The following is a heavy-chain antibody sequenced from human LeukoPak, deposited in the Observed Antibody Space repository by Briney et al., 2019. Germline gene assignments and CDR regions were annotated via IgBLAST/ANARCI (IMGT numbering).Heavy chain of an antibody. D-gene: IGHD2-15*01. CDR2: TYSGGST. Sequence: GGSLRLSCAASGFTFSSYAMSWVRQAPGKGLEWVSVTYSGGSTYYADSVKGRFTISRDNSKNTLYLQMNSLRAEDTAVYYCARPYCSGGSCSRGLEYWGQGTLVTVSS. CDR1: GFTFSSYA. V-gene: IGHV3-53*01. J-gene: IGHJ4*02. CDR3: ARPYCSGGSCSRGLEY.